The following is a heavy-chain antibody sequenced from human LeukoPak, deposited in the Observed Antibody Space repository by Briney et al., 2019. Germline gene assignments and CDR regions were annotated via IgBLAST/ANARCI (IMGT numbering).Heavy chain of an antibody. CDR1: GFTFSSYA. Sequence: GGSLRLSCAASGFTFSSYAMHWVRQAPGKGLEWVAVISYDGSNKYYADSVKGRFTISRDNSKNTLYLQMNSLRAEDTAVYYCAKDTAHCGGDCPPPFFDYWGQGTLVTVS. CDR3: AKDTAHCGGDCPPPFFDY. D-gene: IGHD2-21*02. J-gene: IGHJ4*02. CDR2: ISYDGSNK. V-gene: IGHV3-30*04.